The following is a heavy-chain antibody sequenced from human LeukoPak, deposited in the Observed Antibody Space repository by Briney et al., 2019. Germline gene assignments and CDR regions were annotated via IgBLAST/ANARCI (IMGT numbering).Heavy chain of an antibody. CDR3: ATAPYRGNAFAI. CDR2: FDPEDGET. J-gene: IGHJ3*02. CDR1: GYTLTELS. V-gene: IGHV1-24*01. D-gene: IGHD1-26*01. Sequence: ASVKVSCKVSGYTLTELSMHWVRQAPGKGLEWMGGFDPEDGETIYAQKFQGRVTMTEDTSTDTAYMELSSLRSEDTAVYYCATAPYRGNAFAIWGQGTMVTVSS.